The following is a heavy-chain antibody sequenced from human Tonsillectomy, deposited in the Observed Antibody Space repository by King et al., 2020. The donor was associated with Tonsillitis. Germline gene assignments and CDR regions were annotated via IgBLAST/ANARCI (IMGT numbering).Heavy chain of an antibody. CDR2: ISSSSIYI. CDR1: GFTFSSYN. D-gene: IGHD6-19*01. Sequence: VQLVESGGGLVKPGGSLRLSCAASGFTFSSYNMYWVRQAPGKGLEWGSAISSSSIYIDYADSVKGRFTISRDNAKNSLYLQMNSLRAEDSAACYCARDRSSGWPDAFDIWGQGTMVTVSS. CDR3: ARDRSSGWPDAFDI. V-gene: IGHV3-21*01. J-gene: IGHJ3*02.